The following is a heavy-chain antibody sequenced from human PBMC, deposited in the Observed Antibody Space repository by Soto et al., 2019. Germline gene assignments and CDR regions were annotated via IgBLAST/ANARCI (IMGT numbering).Heavy chain of an antibody. CDR3: ARLPKSPYRSGWSDY. D-gene: IGHD6-19*01. V-gene: IGHV4-39*01. Sequence: QLQLQESGPGLVKPSETLSLTCTVSGGSISSSSYYWGWIRQPPGKGLEWIGSIYYSGSTYYNPSLKSRVTISVDTSKNQFSLKLSSVTAADTAVYYCARLPKSPYRSGWSDYWGQGTLVTVSS. CDR2: IYYSGST. J-gene: IGHJ4*02. CDR1: GGSISSSSYY.